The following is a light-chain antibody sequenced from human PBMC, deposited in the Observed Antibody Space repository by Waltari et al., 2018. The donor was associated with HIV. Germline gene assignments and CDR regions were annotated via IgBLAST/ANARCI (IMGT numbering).Light chain of an antibody. V-gene: IGLV2-8*01. Sequence: QSALTQPPSASGSPGQSVTISCTGTSSDVGAYNYVSWFQQHPGKAPTLLIYGVTKRPSGVPDRFSGSKPGNTASLTVSGRQAEDEADYYCASHAGSKDVFGGGTRLTVL. J-gene: IGLJ2*01. CDR2: GVT. CDR1: SSDVGAYNY. CDR3: ASHAGSKDV.